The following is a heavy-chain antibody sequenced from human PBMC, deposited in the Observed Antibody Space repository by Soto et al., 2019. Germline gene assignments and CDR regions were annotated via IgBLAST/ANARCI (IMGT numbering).Heavy chain of an antibody. CDR3: VSDKLTISGIFPGY. J-gene: IGHJ4*02. CDR1: GFDVTTNC. V-gene: IGHV3-53*01. Sequence: PGGSLRLSCVGSGFDVTTNCMRWVRQAPGKGLECVSIVCTGGATHYADSVKGRFTISRDRSKNTVHLPMNNVRAEDTAFYYGVSDKLTISGIFPGYWGQGTQVTVSS. D-gene: IGHD1-1*01. CDR2: VCTGGAT.